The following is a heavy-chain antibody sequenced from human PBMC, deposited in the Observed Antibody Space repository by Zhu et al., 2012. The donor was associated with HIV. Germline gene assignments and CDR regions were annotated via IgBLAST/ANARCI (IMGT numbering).Heavy chain of an antibody. V-gene: IGHV3-23*01. J-gene: IGHJ3*02. CDR2: ISDTGGST. CDR3: AKDRITISAFDI. CDR1: GFTFSSYG. Sequence: EVQLLESGGGLVQPGGSLRLSCAASGFTFSSYGMSWVRQAPGKGLEWVSGISDTGGSTYYADSVKGRFTISRDNSKNTLYLQMNSLRAEDMAVYYCAKDRITISAFDIWGQGTNGQRLF. D-gene: IGHD3-3*01.